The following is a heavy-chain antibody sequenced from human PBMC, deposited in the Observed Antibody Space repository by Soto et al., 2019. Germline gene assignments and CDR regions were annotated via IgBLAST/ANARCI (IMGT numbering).Heavy chain of an antibody. Sequence: QVQLQQWGAGLLKPSETLSLTCAVYGGSFSGYYWSWIRQPPGKGLEWMGEINHSGSTNYNPSLKSRVTISVDTSKNQFSLKLSSVTAADTAVYYCARVPGEVVVPAAMGDYYYYYYMDVWGKGTTVTVSS. CDR1: GGSFSGYY. V-gene: IGHV4-34*01. CDR3: ARVPGEVVVPAAMGDYYYYYYMDV. CDR2: INHSGST. J-gene: IGHJ6*03. D-gene: IGHD2-2*01.